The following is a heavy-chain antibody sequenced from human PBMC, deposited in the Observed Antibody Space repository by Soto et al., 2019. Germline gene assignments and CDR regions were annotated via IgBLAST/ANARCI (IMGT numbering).Heavy chain of an antibody. Sequence: QVQLVQSGAELKKPGASVKVSCRASGYTFTSYNIHWVRQAPGQGLEWVGMINPRGFFATYAQKFRGRVTMTGDTSTSVVYMELTNLRSEDTAMYYCARAAGRFGVLFCFDPWGQGTLVSVSS. CDR1: GYTFTSYN. V-gene: IGHV1-46*01. CDR2: INPRGFFA. J-gene: IGHJ5*02. CDR3: ARAAGRFGVLFCFDP. D-gene: IGHD3-10*01.